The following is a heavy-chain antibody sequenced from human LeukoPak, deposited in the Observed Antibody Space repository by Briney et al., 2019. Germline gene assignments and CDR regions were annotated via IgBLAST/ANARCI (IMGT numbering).Heavy chain of an antibody. CDR3: AKDFPGSSWTPNFDY. J-gene: IGHJ4*02. CDR1: GFTFDDYA. CDR2: ISGDGGST. D-gene: IGHD6-13*01. V-gene: IGHV3-43*02. Sequence: PGGSLRLSCAASGFTFDDYAMHWVRQAPGKGLEWVSLISGDGGSTYYADSVKGRFTISRDNSKNSLYLQMNSLRTEDTALYYCAKDFPGSSWTPNFDYWGQGTLVTVSS.